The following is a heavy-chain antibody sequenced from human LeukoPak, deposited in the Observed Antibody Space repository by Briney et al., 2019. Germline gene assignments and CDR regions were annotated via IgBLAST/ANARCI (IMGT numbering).Heavy chain of an antibody. D-gene: IGHD3-10*01. CDR1: GGSFSGYY. V-gene: IGHV4-34*01. CDR3: ARAVRGVSSGPFDY. CDR2: INHSGST. J-gene: IGHJ4*02. Sequence: SETLSLTCAVYGGSFSGYYWSWIRQPPGKGLEWIGEINHSGSTNYNPSLKSRVTISVDTSKNQFSLKLSSVTAADTAVYYCARAVRGVSSGPFDYWGQGTLVTVSS.